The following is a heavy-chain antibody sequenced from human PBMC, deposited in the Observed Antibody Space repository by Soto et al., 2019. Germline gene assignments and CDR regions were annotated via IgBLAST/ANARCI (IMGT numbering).Heavy chain of an antibody. CDR3: ARGSPPTFDY. CDR2: INAGNGNT. D-gene: IGHD1-26*01. CDR1: GYTFSNYA. V-gene: IGHV1-3*01. J-gene: IGHJ4*02. Sequence: SVKVSCKASGYTFSNYAIDWVRQAPGQRLEWMGWINAGNGNTKSSQKFQGRVTITRDTSASTAYMELSSLRSEDTAMYYCARGSPPTFDYWVQGTLVTVSS.